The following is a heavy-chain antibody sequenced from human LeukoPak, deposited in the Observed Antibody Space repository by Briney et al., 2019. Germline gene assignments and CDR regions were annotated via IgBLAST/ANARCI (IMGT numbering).Heavy chain of an antibody. Sequence: PSGTLSLTCAVSGVSISSSNWWSWVRQPPGKGLEWIGEIYHSGSTNYNPSLKSRVTISVDKSKNQFSLKLSSVTAADTAVYYCARRDYYGSGSTFDYWGQGTLVTVSS. CDR2: IYHSGST. V-gene: IGHV4-4*02. D-gene: IGHD3-10*01. CDR1: GVSISSSNW. CDR3: ARRDYYGSGSTFDY. J-gene: IGHJ4*02.